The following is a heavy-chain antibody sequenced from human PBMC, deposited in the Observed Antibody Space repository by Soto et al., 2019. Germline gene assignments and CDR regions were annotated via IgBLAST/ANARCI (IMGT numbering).Heavy chain of an antibody. D-gene: IGHD2-2*01. CDR2: INHNSGGT. CDR1: GHTFTGYY. CDR3: ARGKAIDAEIYNGFDP. J-gene: IGHJ5*02. Sequence: QVQPVQSGAEVKKPGASVKISCKASGHTFTGYYIHWVRQSPGQGLEWMGWINHNSGGTDYGQKFQGRVTMTRDTSTSTVYMELTRLRSADTAVYNCARGKAIDAEIYNGFDPWGQGTLVTVSS. V-gene: IGHV1-2*02.